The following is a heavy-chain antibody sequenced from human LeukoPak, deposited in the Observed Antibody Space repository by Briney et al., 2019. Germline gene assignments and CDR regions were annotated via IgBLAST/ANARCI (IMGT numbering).Heavy chain of an antibody. D-gene: IGHD6-19*01. J-gene: IGHJ5*02. CDR1: GFTLSSYA. CDR3: ARGVRIAVAGTLGYWFDP. Sequence: GGSLRLSCAASGFTLSSYAMSWVRQAPGKGLEWVSTISGSTGSTYYADSVKGRFTISRDNSKNTLYLQMNSLRAEDTAVYYCARGVRIAVAGTLGYWFDPWGQGTLVTVSS. CDR2: ISGSTGST. V-gene: IGHV3-23*01.